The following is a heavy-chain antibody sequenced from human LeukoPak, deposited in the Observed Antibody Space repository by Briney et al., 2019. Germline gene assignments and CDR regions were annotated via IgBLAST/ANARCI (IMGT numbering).Heavy chain of an antibody. V-gene: IGHV3-48*01. D-gene: IGHD5-12*01. J-gene: IGHJ5*02. CDR1: GFTFSTYA. CDR3: ARDAGNSGYGCDL. CDR2: IRSSSET. Sequence: GGSLRLSCAASGFTFSTYAMHWVRQAPGKGLEWVSHIRSSSETFYADSVKGRFTISRDNARNSLYLQMNNLRGEDTAIYYCARDAGNSGYGCDLWGQGTLVTVSS.